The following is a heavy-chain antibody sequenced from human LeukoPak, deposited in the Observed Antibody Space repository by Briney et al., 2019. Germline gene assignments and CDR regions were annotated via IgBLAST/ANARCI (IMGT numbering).Heavy chain of an antibody. V-gene: IGHV1-3*01. D-gene: IGHD3-22*01. CDR3: ARGLSMIVVVPLY. CDR2: INAGNGNT. Sequence: GASVKVSCKASGYTFTSYAMHWVRQAPGQRLEWMGWINAGNGNTKYSQKFQGRVTITRDTSASTAYMELSSLRSEDTAVYYCARGLSMIVVVPLYWGQGTLVTVSS. J-gene: IGHJ4*02. CDR1: GYTFTSYA.